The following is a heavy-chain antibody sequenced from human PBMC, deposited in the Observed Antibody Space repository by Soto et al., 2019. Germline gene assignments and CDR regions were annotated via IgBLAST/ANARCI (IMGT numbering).Heavy chain of an antibody. J-gene: IGHJ6*02. V-gene: IGHV4-31*03. CDR1: GGSTTRGDQS. Sequence: SEAVSVTCSGTGGSTTRGDQSGTWIRHRPGEGLEWCGYMNHRGSLYYNPSLKSRVSMSVDTSKNQFSLNLSSVTAADTAVYYCARELRQRQARNMDVWGQVPTGTVS. CDR2: MNHRGSL. CDR3: ARELRQRQARNMDV.